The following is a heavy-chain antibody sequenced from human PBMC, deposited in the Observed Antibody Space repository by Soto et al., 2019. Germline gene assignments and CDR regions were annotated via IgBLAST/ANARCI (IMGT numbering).Heavy chain of an antibody. CDR2: ISGSGGST. V-gene: IGHV3-23*01. CDR3: AKDSINYYDSSGSLSGMDV. Sequence: GGSLRLSCAASGFTFSIYAMSWVRQAPGKGLEWVSAISGSGGSTYYADSVKGRFTISRDNSKNTLYLQMNSLRAEDTAVYYCAKDSINYYDSSGSLSGMDVWGQGTTVTVSS. CDR1: GFTFSIYA. D-gene: IGHD3-22*01. J-gene: IGHJ6*02.